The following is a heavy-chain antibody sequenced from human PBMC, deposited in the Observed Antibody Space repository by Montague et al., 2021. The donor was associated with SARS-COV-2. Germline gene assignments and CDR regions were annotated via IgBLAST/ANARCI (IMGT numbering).Heavy chain of an antibody. CDR2: IFHSGAA. V-gene: IGHV4-39*07. CDR3: ARDFVAAVPDRFDS. Sequence: ETLSLTSSVSGDSIGSGTFHWAWIRQSSGKGLEWIGEIFHSGAASYNPSLKSRLTISMDKSKNEFSLKLNSVTAADTAMYYCARDFVAAVPDRFDSWGQGVLVTVSS. D-gene: IGHD6-13*01. CDR1: GDSIGSGTFH. J-gene: IGHJ4*02.